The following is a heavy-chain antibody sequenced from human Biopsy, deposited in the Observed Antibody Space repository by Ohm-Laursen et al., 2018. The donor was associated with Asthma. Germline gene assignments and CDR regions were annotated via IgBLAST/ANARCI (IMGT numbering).Heavy chain of an antibody. CDR2: FFHTGST. CDR3: ARAQDYYDSRGYYRSFDY. J-gene: IGHJ4*02. Sequence: PETLSLTCTVSGGSINSSTWWSWVRQPPGKVLEWIGEFFHTGSTNYSPSLKSRVTISVDKSKNQFSLNLSAVTAADTAVYYCARAQDYYDSRGYYRSFDYWGQGTLVTVSS. V-gene: IGHV4-4*03. CDR1: GGSINSSTW. D-gene: IGHD3-22*01.